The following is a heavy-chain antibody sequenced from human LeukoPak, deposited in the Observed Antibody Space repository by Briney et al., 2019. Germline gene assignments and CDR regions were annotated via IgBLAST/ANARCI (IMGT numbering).Heavy chain of an antibody. CDR3: ARDREGHGYNFF. V-gene: IGHV1-18*01. CDR1: GYTFTNYG. J-gene: IGHJ4*02. CDR2: ISAYSGNT. Sequence: ASVKVSCKASGYTFTNYGISWVRQAPGQGLEWMGWISAYSGNTHYAQNLQGRVTMTTDTSTSTAYMELRNLRSDDTAVFYCARDREGHGYNFFCGQGTLVIVSS. D-gene: IGHD5-24*01.